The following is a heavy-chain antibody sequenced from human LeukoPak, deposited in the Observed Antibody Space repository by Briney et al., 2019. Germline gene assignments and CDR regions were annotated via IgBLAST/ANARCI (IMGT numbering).Heavy chain of an antibody. V-gene: IGHV3-48*01. CDR3: ARDARTGEFDH. D-gene: IGHD3/OR15-3a*01. Sequence: GGSLRLSCAASGFTFSSYSMNWVRQAPGKGLEWVSYICSSSSTIYYADSVKGRFTISRDNAKNSLYLQMNSLRAEDTAVYYCARDARTGEFDHWGQGTLVTVSS. CDR2: ICSSSSTI. J-gene: IGHJ4*02. CDR1: GFTFSSYS.